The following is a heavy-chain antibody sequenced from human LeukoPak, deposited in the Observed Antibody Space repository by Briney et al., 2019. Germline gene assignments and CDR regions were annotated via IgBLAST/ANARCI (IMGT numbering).Heavy chain of an antibody. Sequence: PSETLPLTCTVSGGSISSHYWSWIRQPPGKGLEWIGYIYYSGSTNYNPSLKSRVTISVDTSKNQFSLKLSSVTAADTAVYYCARGPQAGDSSGYYIGYYYYYYMDVWGKGATVTVSS. CDR1: GGSISSHY. CDR2: IYYSGST. D-gene: IGHD3-22*01. CDR3: ARGPQAGDSSGYYIGYYYYYYMDV. J-gene: IGHJ6*03. V-gene: IGHV4-59*11.